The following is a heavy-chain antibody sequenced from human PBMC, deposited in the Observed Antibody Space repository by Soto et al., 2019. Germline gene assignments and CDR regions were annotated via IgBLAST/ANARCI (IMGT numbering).Heavy chain of an antibody. J-gene: IGHJ6*02. D-gene: IGHD3-22*01. CDR1: GFTFSSYD. V-gene: IGHV3-48*02. CDR2: ISSSSNTI. Sequence: EVQLVESGGVLAQPGGSLRLSCAASGFTFSSYDMNWVRQAPGKGLEWISYISSSSNTIYYADSVKGRFTISRDNAENSLYLQMNCLRDEDTAVYYCARPSGYYDTSGYYGDFYYYGTDVWRQGTTITVSS. CDR3: ARPSGYYDTSGYYGDFYYYGTDV.